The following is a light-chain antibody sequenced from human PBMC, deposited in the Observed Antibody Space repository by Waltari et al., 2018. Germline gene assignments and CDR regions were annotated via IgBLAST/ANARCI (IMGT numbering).Light chain of an antibody. CDR3: LQYSNWPYT. V-gene: IGKV3-15*01. CDR2: GAS. J-gene: IGKJ2*01. CDR1: QSIGTS. Sequence: EIVMTQSPATLSVSPGERATLTCRAGQSIGTSLSWFQLRLGRAPSRPIYGASTRATGIPARFSGSGSGTEFSLTISSLQSEDIAIYYCLQYSNWPYTFGQGTRLEIK.